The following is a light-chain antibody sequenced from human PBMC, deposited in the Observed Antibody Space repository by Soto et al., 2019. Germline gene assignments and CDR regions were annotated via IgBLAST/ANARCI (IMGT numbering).Light chain of an antibody. CDR2: RAS. CDR3: QQFYSFPRT. Sequence: EVLMTQSPDTLYVSPGERVTLSCRASQSVSDNLAWYQQKPGQGPRLLVYRASTRTLGIPARFSGSESGTEFTLTISSLQSEDFAVYYCQQFYSFPRTFGQGTKVEIK. V-gene: IGKV3-15*01. J-gene: IGKJ1*01. CDR1: QSVSDN.